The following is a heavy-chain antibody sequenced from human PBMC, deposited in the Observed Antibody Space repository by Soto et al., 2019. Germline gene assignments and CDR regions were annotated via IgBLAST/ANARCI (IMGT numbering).Heavy chain of an antibody. CDR2: IYYSGST. CDR3: ARRYRVGYYGMDV. Sequence: SETLSLTCTVSGGSISSGGYYWSWIRQHPGKGLEWIGYIYYSGSTYYNPSLKSRVTISVDTSKNQFSLKLSSVTAADTAVYYCARRYRVGYYGMDVWGQGPTVTVSS. CDR1: GGSISSGGYY. V-gene: IGHV4-31*03. J-gene: IGHJ6*02. D-gene: IGHD1-26*01.